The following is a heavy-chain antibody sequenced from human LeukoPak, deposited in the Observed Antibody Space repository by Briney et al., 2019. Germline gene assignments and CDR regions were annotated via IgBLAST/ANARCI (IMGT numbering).Heavy chain of an antibody. V-gene: IGHV3-15*01. D-gene: IGHD3-22*01. J-gene: IGHJ4*02. Sequence: GGSLRLSCAASGFAFSKAWMTWVRQAPGKGLEGVGRIKSKTDGGTADYATPVKGRFTILRDDSKKMLFLQMNSLKTEDTAVYYCTTVALYDSSGYYSDYWGQGTLVTVSS. CDR2: IKSKTDGGTA. CDR3: TTVALYDSSGYYSDY. CDR1: GFAFSKAW.